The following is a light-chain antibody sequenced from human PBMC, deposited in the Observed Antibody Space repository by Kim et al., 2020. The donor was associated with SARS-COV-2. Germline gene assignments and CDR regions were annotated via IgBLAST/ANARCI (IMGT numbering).Light chain of an antibody. Sequence: EIVLTQSPGTLSLSPGERATLSCRASQSVGSYLAWYQRKPGQAPRLLIYDVFNRATGTPARFSGSGSGTDFTLTISSLEPEDFAIYYCQHRNNWPPTFGQGTRLEIK. CDR2: DVF. V-gene: IGKV3-11*01. J-gene: IGKJ5*01. CDR1: QSVGSY. CDR3: QHRNNWPPT.